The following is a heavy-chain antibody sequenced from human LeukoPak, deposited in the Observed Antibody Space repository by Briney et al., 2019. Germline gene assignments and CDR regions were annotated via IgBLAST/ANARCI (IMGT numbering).Heavy chain of an antibody. CDR2: VSTDGSIR. CDR1: GFTFSSYC. D-gene: IGHD3-10*01. Sequence: PGGSLRLSCAASGFTFSSYCKHWVRKAPGKGLVWVSLVSTDGSIRCHADSVKGRFTTSRDNAKNTLYLQMNSLIAEDTAVYYCARASVTRGFDYWGQGTLVTVSS. J-gene: IGHJ4*02. CDR3: ARASVTRGFDY. V-gene: IGHV3-74*01.